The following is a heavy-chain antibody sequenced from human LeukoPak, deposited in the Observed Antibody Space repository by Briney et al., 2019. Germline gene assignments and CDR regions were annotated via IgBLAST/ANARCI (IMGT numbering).Heavy chain of an antibody. V-gene: IGHV3-9*01. D-gene: IGHD1-14*01. CDR3: AKDATGATLDY. CDR2: ISWNSGSI. Sequence: PGGSLRLSCVASGLTFDDYSMHWVRQAPGKGLEWVAGISWNSGSIGYADSVKGRFTISRDNANNSLFLQMNNLRAEDTALYYCAKDATGATLDYWGQGALVTVSS. J-gene: IGHJ4*02. CDR1: GLTFDDYS.